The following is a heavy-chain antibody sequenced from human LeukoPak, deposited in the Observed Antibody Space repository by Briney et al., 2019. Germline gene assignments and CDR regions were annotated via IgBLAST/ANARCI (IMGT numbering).Heavy chain of an antibody. J-gene: IGHJ4*02. CDR1: GFTFSSYA. D-gene: IGHD3-22*01. CDR3: ARGGGLYYYDNSGYHY. Sequence: GRSLRLSCAASGFTFSSYAMHWVRQAPGKGLVWVSRINSDGSSTSYADSVKGRFTISRDNAKNTLYLQMNSLRAEDTAVYYCARGGGLYYYDNSGYHYWGQGTLVTVSS. V-gene: IGHV3-74*01. CDR2: INSDGSST.